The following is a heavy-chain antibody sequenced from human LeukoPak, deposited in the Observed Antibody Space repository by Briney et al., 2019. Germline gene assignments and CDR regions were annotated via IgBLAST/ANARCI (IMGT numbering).Heavy chain of an antibody. Sequence: SETLSLTCAVSGGSFSDDYWNWLRQPPGKGLEWLGEINHSGSHEFNPSLKSRLTMSVDTSKNGFSLQLTSVTAADTAIFYCARSIVGPGTSYFDQWGQGTLVTVSS. V-gene: IGHV4-34*01. CDR3: ARSIVGPGTSYFDQ. CDR1: GGSFSDDY. CDR2: INHSGSH. D-gene: IGHD6-13*01. J-gene: IGHJ4*02.